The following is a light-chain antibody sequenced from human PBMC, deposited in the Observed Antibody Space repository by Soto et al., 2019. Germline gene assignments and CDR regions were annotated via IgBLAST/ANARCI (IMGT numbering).Light chain of an antibody. CDR3: QQYYSYPWT. CDR1: QGISSY. J-gene: IGKJ1*01. Sequence: ALRMTQSPSSFSASTGARVTLTCRASQGISSYLAWYPQKPGKAPKLLLYAASTLQSGVPSRVSGSGSGTDYTLTISGLQSEDFATYYWQQYYSYPWTFGQGTKVEIK. CDR2: AAS. V-gene: IGKV1-8*01.